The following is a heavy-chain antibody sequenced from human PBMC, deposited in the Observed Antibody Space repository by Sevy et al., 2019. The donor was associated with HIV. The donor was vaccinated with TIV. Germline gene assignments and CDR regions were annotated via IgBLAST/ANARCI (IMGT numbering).Heavy chain of an antibody. J-gene: IGHJ4*01. CDR1: GLTFSNYA. V-gene: IGHV3-23*01. CDR3: ATAGGYNSDYYFDY. Sequence: GGSLRLSCAASGLTFSNYAMSWVRQAPGKGLEWVSSLSSDGESRYYAASVKGRFTISRDNSKDSLFLVYLQMNNLRADDAAFYYGATAGGYNSDYYFDYWGHGTLVTVSS. CDR2: LSSDGESR. D-gene: IGHD6-19*01.